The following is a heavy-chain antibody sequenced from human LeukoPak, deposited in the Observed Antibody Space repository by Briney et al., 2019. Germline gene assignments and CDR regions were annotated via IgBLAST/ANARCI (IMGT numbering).Heavy chain of an antibody. D-gene: IGHD6-19*01. CDR2: INTNTGNP. V-gene: IGHV7-4-1*02. J-gene: IGHJ5*02. CDR3: ARSVAGTRNCFDP. CDR1: GYTFTIYA. Sequence: ASVKVSCKASGYTFTIYAMNWVRQAPGQGLEWMGWINTNTGNPTYAQGFTGRFVFSLDTSVSTAYLQISSLKAEDTAMYYCARSVAGTRNCFDPWGQGTLVTVSS.